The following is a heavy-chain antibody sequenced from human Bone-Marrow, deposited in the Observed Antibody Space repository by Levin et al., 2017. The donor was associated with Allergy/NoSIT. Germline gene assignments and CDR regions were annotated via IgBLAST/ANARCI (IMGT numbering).Heavy chain of an antibody. V-gene: IGHV4-39*01. CDR2: VYHGGDT. CDR3: VGGNVDWRQYSRTYSHPAGG. CDR1: GGSINNGRYY. Sequence: SETLSLTCTVSGGSINNGRYYWGWIRQPPGRGLEWIGAVYHGGDTYYVPSLESRVVISLDTSAGRVSLRLTSVTAADTAIYYCVGGNVDWRQYSRTYSHPAGGWGQGILVTVSS. D-gene: IGHD3-10*01. J-gene: IGHJ4*02.